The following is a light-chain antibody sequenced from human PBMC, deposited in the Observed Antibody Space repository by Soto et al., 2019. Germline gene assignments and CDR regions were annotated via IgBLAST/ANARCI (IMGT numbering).Light chain of an antibody. CDR3: MKTTRYPQT. CDR2: KIS. Sequence: ETVMTQTPLSSPVTLGQPASISCRSSQSLVHSDGNTYLSWLHQRPGQPPRLLIYKISNRFSGVTDRFSGSGSGTDFTLRISRVEAEDVGIFYCMKTTRYPQTFGQGTKLEIK. V-gene: IGKV2-24*01. J-gene: IGKJ2*01. CDR1: QSLVHSDGNTY.